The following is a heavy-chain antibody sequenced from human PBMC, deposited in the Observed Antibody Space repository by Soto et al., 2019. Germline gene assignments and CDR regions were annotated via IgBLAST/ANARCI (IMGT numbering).Heavy chain of an antibody. CDR2: IDSDGSST. CDR3: ARDYPGNGIDY. J-gene: IGHJ4*02. Sequence: EVQLVESGGGLVQPGGSLRLSCAASGFTFSSYWMHWVRQAPGKGLVWVSHIDSDGSSTTYADSVKGRFTISRDNAKNTLDLHMNSLRAEDTAVYYCARDYPGNGIDYWGQGTLVTVSS. V-gene: IGHV3-74*01. CDR1: GFTFSSYW. D-gene: IGHD1-1*01.